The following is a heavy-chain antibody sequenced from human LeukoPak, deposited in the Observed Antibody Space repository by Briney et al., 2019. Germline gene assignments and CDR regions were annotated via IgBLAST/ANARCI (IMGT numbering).Heavy chain of an antibody. J-gene: IGHJ4*02. D-gene: IGHD3-22*01. V-gene: IGHV4-34*01. CDR3: ARGVVGNYYDRSGYYPKFSYCFDY. Sequence: SETLSLTCAVYGGSFSGYYWSWIRQPPGKGLEWIGEINHSGSTNYNPSLKSRVTISVDTSKNQFSLKLSSVTAADTAVYYCARGVVGNYYDRSGYYPKFSYCFDYWGQGTLVTVSS. CDR2: INHSGST. CDR1: GGSFSGYY.